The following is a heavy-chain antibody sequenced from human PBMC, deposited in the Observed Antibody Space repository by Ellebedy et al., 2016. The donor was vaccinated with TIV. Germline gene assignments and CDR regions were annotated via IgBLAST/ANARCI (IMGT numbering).Heavy chain of an antibody. CDR2: IYSGGAT. D-gene: IGHD7-27*01. CDR3: ATFNWGSDYFED. V-gene: IGHV3-53*01. J-gene: IGHJ4*02. Sequence: GESLKISCAASGLTVMSNYMAWVRQPPGKGLEWVSLIYSGGATYNADPVKARFTISGDKSTNTLHLQMDNLSAEDTAVYFRATFNWGSDYFEDWGQGTLVTVSS. CDR1: GLTVMSNY.